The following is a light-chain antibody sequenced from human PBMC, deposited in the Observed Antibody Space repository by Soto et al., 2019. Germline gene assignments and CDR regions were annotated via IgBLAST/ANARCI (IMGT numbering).Light chain of an antibody. CDR3: GAWDDSLTGSWV. J-gene: IGLJ3*02. V-gene: IGLV1-44*01. Sequence: QSVLTQPPSASGTPGQRVTISCCGSSSNIGHNSVNWYQQLPGTAPKLLLYSNSHRPSWVPARLSGAKSGTSAALAISGLQSEDEADYYCGAWDDSLTGSWVFGGGTKVTVL. CDR1: SSNIGHNS. CDR2: SNS.